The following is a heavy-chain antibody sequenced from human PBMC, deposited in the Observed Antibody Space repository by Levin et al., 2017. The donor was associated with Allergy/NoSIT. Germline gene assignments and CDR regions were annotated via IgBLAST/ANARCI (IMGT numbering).Heavy chain of an antibody. CDR3: ASGLRVKLDY. CDR2: MYYSGST. J-gene: IGHJ4*02. Sequence: PSETLSLNCTVSGGSISSNYWSWIRQPPGKGLEWIGYMYYSGSTNYNPSLKSRVTISVDKSKNQFSLKLSSVTAADTAVYYCASGLRVKLDYWGQGALVTVSS. D-gene: IGHD2-8*01. CDR1: GGSISSNY. V-gene: IGHV4-59*01.